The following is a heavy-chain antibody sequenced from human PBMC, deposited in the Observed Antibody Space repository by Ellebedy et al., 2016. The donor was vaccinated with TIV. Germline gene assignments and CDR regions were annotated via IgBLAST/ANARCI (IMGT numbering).Heavy chain of an antibody. J-gene: IGHJ3*02. CDR2: ISWYGSNT. D-gene: IGHD6-25*01. Sequence: GGSLRLSXAASGFTFDDYIMHWVCQAPGQGLEWVSLISWYGSNTNYADSVRGRVTISRDNIKNSLFLQMSSLRTEDTGVYYCAKDIGSSDEAFDIWGQGTMVTVSS. CDR1: GFTFDDYI. CDR3: AKDIGSSDEAFDI. V-gene: IGHV3-43*01.